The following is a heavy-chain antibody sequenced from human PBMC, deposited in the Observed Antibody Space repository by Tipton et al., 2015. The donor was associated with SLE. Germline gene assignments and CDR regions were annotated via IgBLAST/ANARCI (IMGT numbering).Heavy chain of an antibody. CDR1: GGSISSGSYY. V-gene: IGHV4-61*09. J-gene: IGHJ4*02. CDR3: AREDVSEGATNYFDY. CDR2: IYTSGST. Sequence: TLSLTCTVSGGSISSGSYYWSWIRQPAGKGLEWIVYIYTSGSTNYNPSLKSRVTISVDTSRNQFSLKLSSVTAADAAVYYCAREDVSEGATNYFDYWGQGTLVSVSS. D-gene: IGHD5-12*01.